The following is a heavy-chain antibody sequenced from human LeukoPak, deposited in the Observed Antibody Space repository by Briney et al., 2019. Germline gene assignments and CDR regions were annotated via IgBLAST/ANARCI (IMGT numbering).Heavy chain of an antibody. CDR2: INWNGAST. V-gene: IGHV3-20*04. CDR3: ARGPMGCYYFED. D-gene: IGHD6-19*01. Sequence: AGGSLRLSCAASGFSFGTYGMSWVRQVPGKGLEWVSGINWNGASTVYADSVKGRFTISRDNAKNSLYLQMNSLRAEDTALYYCARGPMGCYYFEDGGQEPWSPSPQ. J-gene: IGHJ4*02. CDR1: GFSFGTYG.